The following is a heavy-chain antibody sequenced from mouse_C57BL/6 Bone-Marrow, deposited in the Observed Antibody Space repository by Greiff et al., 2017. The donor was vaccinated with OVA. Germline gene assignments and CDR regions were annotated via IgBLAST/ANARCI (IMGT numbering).Heavy chain of an antibody. CDR2: LDPANGNT. J-gene: IGHJ4*01. D-gene: IGHD1-1*01. CDR3: AGGGYGSSPSMDY. Sequence: VQLKQSVAELVRPGASVKLSCTASGFNIKNTYMHWVKQRPEQGLEWIGRLDPANGNTKYAPKFQGKATITADTSSNTAYLQLSSLTSEDTAIYFCAGGGYGSSPSMDYWGQGTSVTVSS. V-gene: IGHV14-3*01. CDR1: GFNIKNTY.